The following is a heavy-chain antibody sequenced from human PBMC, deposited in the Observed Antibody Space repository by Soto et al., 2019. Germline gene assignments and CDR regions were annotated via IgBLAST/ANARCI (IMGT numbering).Heavy chain of an antibody. CDR3: VLYGDTISSNKPLHY. V-gene: IGHV3-23*01. CDR2: ISVSGDRT. CDR1: GFTFTTYA. J-gene: IGHJ4*02. Sequence: GGSLRLSCAASGFTFTTYAMCWVRQAPGKGLEWVSSISVSGDRTFYADSVKGRFTISRDNRRNTLHLQPNSLRAEHTAVYYCVLYGDTISSNKPLHYWGQGTLV. D-gene: IGHD2-2*01.